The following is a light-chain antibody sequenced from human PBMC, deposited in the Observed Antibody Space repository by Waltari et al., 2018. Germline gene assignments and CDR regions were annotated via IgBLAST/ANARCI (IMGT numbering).Light chain of an antibody. CDR2: KAS. V-gene: IGKV1-12*01. CDR3: QQYNSAPYS. CDR1: QVISSW. J-gene: IGKJ2*03. Sequence: DIQMTQSPSSLSASVGDRVTITCRASQVISSWLAWYQQTTGKAPKLLIYKASSLQSGVPSRFSGSGSGTDFTLTISSLQPEDFATYYCQQYNSAPYSFGQGTKVEIK.